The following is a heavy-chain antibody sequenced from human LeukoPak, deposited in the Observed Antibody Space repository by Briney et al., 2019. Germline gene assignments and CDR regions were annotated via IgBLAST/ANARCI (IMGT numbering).Heavy chain of an antibody. D-gene: IGHD2-2*01. CDR2: ISVSGGNT. CDR1: GFTFNSYA. V-gene: IGHV3-23*01. Sequence: GGSLRLSCAASGFTFNSYAMSWVRQAPGEGLEWVSGISVSGGNTHYADSVKGRFTISRGNSKNTLYLQMNSLRAEDTAVYYCAKGGYCSSTSCYSSSDYWGQGTLVTVSS. J-gene: IGHJ4*02. CDR3: AKGGYCSSTSCYSSSDY.